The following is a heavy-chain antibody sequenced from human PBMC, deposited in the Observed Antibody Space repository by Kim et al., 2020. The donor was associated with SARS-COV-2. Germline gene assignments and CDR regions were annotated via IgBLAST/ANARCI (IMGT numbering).Heavy chain of an antibody. D-gene: IGHD6-6*01. CDR3: ARDGRGIAARSWFDP. CDR1: GYTFTSYG. CDR2: ISAYNGNT. V-gene: IGHV1-18*01. J-gene: IGHJ5*02. Sequence: ASVKVSCKASGYTFTSYGISWVRQAPGQGLEWMGWISAYNGNTNYAQKLQGRVTMTTDTSTSTAYMELRSLRSDDTAVYYCARDGRGIAARSWFDPWGQGTLVTVSS.